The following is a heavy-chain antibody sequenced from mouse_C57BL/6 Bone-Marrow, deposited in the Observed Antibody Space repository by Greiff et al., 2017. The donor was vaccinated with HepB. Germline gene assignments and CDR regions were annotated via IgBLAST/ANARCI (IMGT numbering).Heavy chain of an antibody. CDR3: ARSAYYYGSSVFGY. V-gene: IGHV7-3*01. CDR2: IRNKANGYTT. Sequence: EVMLVESGGGLVQPGGSLSLSCAASGFTFTDYYMSWVRQPPGKALEWLGFIRNKANGYTTEYSASVKGRFTISRDNSQSILYLQMNALRAEDSATYYCARSAYYYGSSVFGYWGQGTTLTVSS. D-gene: IGHD1-1*01. CDR1: GFTFTDYY. J-gene: IGHJ2*01.